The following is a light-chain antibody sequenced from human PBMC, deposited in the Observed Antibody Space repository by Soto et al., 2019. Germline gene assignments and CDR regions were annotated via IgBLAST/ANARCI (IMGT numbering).Light chain of an antibody. J-gene: IGKJ3*01. V-gene: IGKV3-20*01. Sequence: EIVLTQSPGTLSLSPGGRASLFCRASQSVSPYLAWYQQRPGQAPRLLIYGASSRATGIPDRFSGSGSGPDFTLTISRLEPEAFAVYYCHQYVSSPFTFGPGTKVDVK. CDR3: HQYVSSPFT. CDR1: QSVSPY. CDR2: GAS.